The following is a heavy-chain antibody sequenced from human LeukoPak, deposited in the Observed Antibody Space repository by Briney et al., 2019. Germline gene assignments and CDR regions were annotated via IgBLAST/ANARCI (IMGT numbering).Heavy chain of an antibody. CDR3: ARDRHTWGSWYDRSPFQH. Sequence: QPGGSLRLSCAASGFTFSSYAMHWVRQAPGKGLEWVAVISYDGSNKYYADSVKGRFTISRDNSKNTLYLQMNSLRAEDTAVYYCARDRHTWGSWYDRSPFQHWGQGTLVTVSS. CDR2: ISYDGSNK. J-gene: IGHJ1*01. CDR1: GFTFSSYA. D-gene: IGHD6-13*01. V-gene: IGHV3-30-3*01.